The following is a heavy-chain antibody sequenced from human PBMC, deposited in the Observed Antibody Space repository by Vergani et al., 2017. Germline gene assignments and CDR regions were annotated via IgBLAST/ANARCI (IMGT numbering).Heavy chain of an antibody. CDR1: GFTFSSYI. CDR3: ARGVLYWLRDSGYGTPDAFDI. D-gene: IGHD5-12*01. Sequence: EVQLVDSGGGLVQPGGSLRLSCAASGFTFSSYIMNWVRQAPAKGLEWVSYISSISSTIYYADSVKGRFTISRDNAKNSLYLQMNSLRAEDTAVYYCARGVLYWLRDSGYGTPDAFDIWGQGTMVTVSS. CDR2: ISSISSTI. J-gene: IGHJ3*02. V-gene: IGHV3-48*01.